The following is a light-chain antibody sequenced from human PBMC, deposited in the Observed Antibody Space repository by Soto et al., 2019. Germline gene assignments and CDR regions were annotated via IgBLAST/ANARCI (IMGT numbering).Light chain of an antibody. CDR2: DNN. Sequence: QSVLTQPPSVSAAPGQKVTISCSGSSSNIGNNYVSWYQQLPGTAPKLLIYDNNERPSGIPDRFSGSKSGTSATLGITGLQTGDEADYYCGTWDSGLSAGLFGGGTKLTVL. J-gene: IGLJ3*02. V-gene: IGLV1-51*01. CDR1: SSNIGNNY. CDR3: GTWDSGLSAGL.